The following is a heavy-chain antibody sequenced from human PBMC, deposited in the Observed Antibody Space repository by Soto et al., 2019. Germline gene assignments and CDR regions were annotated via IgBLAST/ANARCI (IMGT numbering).Heavy chain of an antibody. CDR2: INPNSGGT. CDR3: ARARPVYSSGWYGAFDI. D-gene: IGHD6-19*01. CDR1: GYTFTVYY. J-gene: IGHJ3*02. Sequence: ASVKVSCKASGYTFTVYYMHWVLQAPGQGLEWMGWINPNSGGTNYAQKFQGWVTMTRDTSISTAYMELSRLRSDDTAVYYCARARPVYSSGWYGAFDIWGQGTMVTVSS. V-gene: IGHV1-2*04.